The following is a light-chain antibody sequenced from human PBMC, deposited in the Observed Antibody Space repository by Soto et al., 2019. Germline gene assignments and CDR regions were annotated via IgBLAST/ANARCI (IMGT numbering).Light chain of an antibody. V-gene: IGKV3-20*01. CDR1: QSVSSSS. Sequence: EIVLTQSPGTLSLSPGERATLSCRASQSVSSSSLAWYQQRPGQAPRLLIYGTSSRATGIPDRFSGSGSGTDFTLTISRLEPEDFAVYYCQQYGSSPITFGQGTRLEIK. CDR3: QQYGSSPIT. CDR2: GTS. J-gene: IGKJ5*01.